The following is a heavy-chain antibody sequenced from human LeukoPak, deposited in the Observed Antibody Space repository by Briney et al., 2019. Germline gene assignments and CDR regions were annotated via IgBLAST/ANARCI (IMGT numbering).Heavy chain of an antibody. D-gene: IGHD1-1*01. CDR3: ARDDNWAFDY. Sequence: GGSLRLSCAASGFTFSGYSMNWVRQAPGKGLEWISYIGKTNAIYDADSVKGRFTISRDNAKNALYLQMNSLRPDDTAVYYRARDDNWAFDYWGQGTLVTVSS. V-gene: IGHV3-48*04. CDR2: IGKTNAI. CDR1: GFTFSGYS. J-gene: IGHJ4*02.